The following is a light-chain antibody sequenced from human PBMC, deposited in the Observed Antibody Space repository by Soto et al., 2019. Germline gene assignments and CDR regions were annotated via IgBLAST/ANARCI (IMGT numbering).Light chain of an antibody. CDR2: ATD. Sequence: IQMTQSPSSLSASLGDRVTIPCRASQSISSYLNWYQQQSGKAPKLLIYATDTLQSGVPSRFSGSGSGTDYTLTSSSLQPEDFATYYCQQSYNTPQTFGQGTKVDIK. J-gene: IGKJ1*01. CDR1: QSISSY. V-gene: IGKV1-39*01. CDR3: QQSYNTPQT.